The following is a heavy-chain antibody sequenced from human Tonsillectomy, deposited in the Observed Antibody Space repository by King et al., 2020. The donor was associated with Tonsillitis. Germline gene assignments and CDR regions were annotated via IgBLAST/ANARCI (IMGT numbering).Heavy chain of an antibody. CDR3: AHRLSPRYCSGGSCYSRGGFDY. J-gene: IGHJ4*02. Sequence: TLQESGPTLVKPTQTLTLTCTFSGFSLSTSGVGVGWIRQPPGKALEWLALIYWNDDKRYSPSLKSRLTITKDTSKNQVVLTMTNMDPVDTATYYCAHRLSPRYCSGGSCYSRGGFDYWGQGTRVTVSS. D-gene: IGHD2-15*01. CDR1: GFSLSTSGVG. V-gene: IGHV2-5*01. CDR2: IYWNDDK.